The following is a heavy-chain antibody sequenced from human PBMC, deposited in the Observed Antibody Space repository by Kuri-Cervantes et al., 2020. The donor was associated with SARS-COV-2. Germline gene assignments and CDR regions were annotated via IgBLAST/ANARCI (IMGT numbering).Heavy chain of an antibody. Sequence: GGSLRLSCAASGFTLSSYAMSWVRQAPGKGLEWVSVIYSGGSSTYYADSVKGRFTIPRDNSKITLYLQMNSLRAEDTAVYYCAKDQDYYDSSGQFDYWGQGTLVTVSS. CDR1: GFTLSSYA. J-gene: IGHJ4*02. CDR2: IYSGGSST. CDR3: AKDQDYYDSSGQFDY. V-gene: IGHV3-23*03. D-gene: IGHD3-22*01.